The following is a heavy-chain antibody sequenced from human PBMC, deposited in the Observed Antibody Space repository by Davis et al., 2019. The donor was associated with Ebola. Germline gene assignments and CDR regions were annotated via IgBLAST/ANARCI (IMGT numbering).Heavy chain of an antibody. J-gene: IGHJ5*02. D-gene: IGHD3-22*01. CDR1: GGSFSGYY. V-gene: IGHV4-34*01. CDR2: INHSGST. CDR3: ARGIHYYDSSGYYYGWFDP. Sequence: SETLSLTCAVYGGSFSGYYWSWIRQPPGKGLEWIGEINHSGSTNYNPSLKSRVTISVDTSKNQFSLKLSSVTAADTAVYYCARGIHYYDSSGYYYGWFDPWGQGTLVTVSS.